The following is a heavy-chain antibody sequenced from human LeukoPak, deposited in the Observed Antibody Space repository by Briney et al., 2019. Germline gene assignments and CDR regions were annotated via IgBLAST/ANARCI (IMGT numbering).Heavy chain of an antibody. J-gene: IGHJ4*02. V-gene: IGHV3-7*01. D-gene: IGHD1-26*01. Sequence: GGSLRLSCATSGFTFTKYWMSWVRQAPGKGLEWVADIKEDGSREYYVDSVKGRFTISRDNGKKSLYLQMDSLRVEDTAVYYCARDLGRFIVGATIGYWGQGTLVTVSS. CDR3: ARDLGRFIVGATIGY. CDR2: IKEDGSRE. CDR1: GFTFTKYW.